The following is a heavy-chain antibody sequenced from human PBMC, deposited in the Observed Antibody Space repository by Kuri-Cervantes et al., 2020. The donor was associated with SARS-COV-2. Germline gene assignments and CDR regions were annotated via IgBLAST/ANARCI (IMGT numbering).Heavy chain of an antibody. Sequence: SETLSLTCEASGFTFSAYTLNWVRQAPGKGLEWIGSMYHSGSTYYNLSLKSRVTISVDTSKDQFSLKLSSVTAADTAVYYCVRHEAGEMVYWGQGTLVTVSS. CDR3: VRHEAGEMVY. J-gene: IGHJ4*02. D-gene: IGHD7-27*01. CDR2: MYHSGST. V-gene: IGHV4-38-2*01. CDR1: GFTFSAYT.